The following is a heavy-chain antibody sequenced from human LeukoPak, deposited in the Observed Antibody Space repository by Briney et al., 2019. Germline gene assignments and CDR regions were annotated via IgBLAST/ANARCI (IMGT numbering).Heavy chain of an antibody. CDR1: GFSFSSYA. Sequence: GGSLRLSCAASGFSFSSYAMSWVRLAPGRGLEWVSLIRSGGGSTYYGDSVKGRFTISRDNSRNTLHLQMDSLSAEDTAVYYCARDLGGSGNYYWSAFDIWGQGTMVTVSS. V-gene: IGHV3-23*01. D-gene: IGHD3-10*01. J-gene: IGHJ3*02. CDR3: ARDLGGSGNYYWSAFDI. CDR2: IRSGGGST.